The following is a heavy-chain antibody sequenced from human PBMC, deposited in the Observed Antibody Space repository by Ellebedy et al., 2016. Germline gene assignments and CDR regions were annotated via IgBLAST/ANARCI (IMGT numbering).Heavy chain of an antibody. Sequence: GGSLRLXXAASGFTFSRYAMHWVRQAPGKGLEWGATVSFDGGTKYYADSVKGRFTISRDNAKNSLYLQMNSLRAEDTAVYYCARGGGSIGWLRSNDMDYWGQGTLVTVSS. D-gene: IGHD5-12*01. J-gene: IGHJ4*02. CDR3: ARGGGSIGWLRSNDMDY. CDR2: VSFDGGTK. CDR1: GFTFSRYA. V-gene: IGHV3-30*04.